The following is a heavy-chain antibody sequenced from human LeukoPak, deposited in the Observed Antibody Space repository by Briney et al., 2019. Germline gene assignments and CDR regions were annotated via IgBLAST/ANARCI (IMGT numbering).Heavy chain of an antibody. D-gene: IGHD3-22*01. CDR2: IYYSGST. CDR1: GGSISSSSYY. J-gene: IGHJ4*02. V-gene: IGHV4-39*07. Sequence: SETLSLTCTVSGGSISSSSYYWGWIRQPPGKGLEWIGSIYYSGSTYYNPSLKSRVTISVDTSKNQFSLKLSSVTAADTAVYYCASLGYDSSGYYPFDYWGQGTLVTVSS. CDR3: ASLGYDSSGYYPFDY.